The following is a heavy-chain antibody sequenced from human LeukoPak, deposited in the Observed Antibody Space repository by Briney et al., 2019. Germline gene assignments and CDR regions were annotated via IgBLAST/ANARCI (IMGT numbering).Heavy chain of an antibody. CDR2: LNQDGSEK. CDR1: GFTFRSFW. CDR3: ARDKPSVNPLRYFDWSPNNWFDP. Sequence: QPGGSLRLSCAASGFTFRSFWMSWVRQVPGKGLEWVANLNQDGSEKVYVDSVKGRFTISRDNPKNSLYLQMNSLRAEDTAVYYCARDKPSVNPLRYFDWSPNNWFDPWGQGTLVTVSS. V-gene: IGHV3-7*03. J-gene: IGHJ5*02. D-gene: IGHD3-9*01.